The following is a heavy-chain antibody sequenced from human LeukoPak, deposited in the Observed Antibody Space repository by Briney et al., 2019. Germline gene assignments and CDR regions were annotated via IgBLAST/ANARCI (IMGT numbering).Heavy chain of an antibody. CDR1: GLIFSDYS. CDR3: ARGIGWLGPFDY. V-gene: IGHV3-48*01. CDR2: ITSSSSPT. D-gene: IGHD6-19*01. J-gene: IGHJ4*02. Sequence: GGSLRLSCAASGLIFSDYSMNWVRQAPGKGLEWVSYITSSSSPTFYADSVKGRFTISRDNAKNSLFLQMNSLRAEDTAVYYCARGIGWLGPFDYWGQGTLVTVSS.